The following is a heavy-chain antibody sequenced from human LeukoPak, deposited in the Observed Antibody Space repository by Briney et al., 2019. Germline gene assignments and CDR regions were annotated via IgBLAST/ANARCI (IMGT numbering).Heavy chain of an antibody. J-gene: IGHJ4*02. CDR3: ARVGYYDSSGYYSPQKAFDY. D-gene: IGHD3-22*01. Sequence: ASVKVSCKASGYTFTSYDISWVRQATGQGLEWMGWMNPNSGNTGYAQKFQGRVTMTRNTSISTAYMELSSLRSEDTAVYYCARVGYYDSSGYYSPQKAFDYWGQGTLVTVSS. CDR1: GYTFTSYD. V-gene: IGHV1-8*01. CDR2: MNPNSGNT.